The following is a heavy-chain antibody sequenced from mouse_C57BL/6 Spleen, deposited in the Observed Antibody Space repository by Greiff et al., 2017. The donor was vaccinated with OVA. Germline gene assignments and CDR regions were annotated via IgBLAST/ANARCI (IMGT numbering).Heavy chain of an antibody. D-gene: IGHD3-3*01. CDR3: TEGTEYFDY. CDR1: GFTFSNYW. J-gene: IGHJ2*01. V-gene: IGHV6-3*01. Sequence: EVKVVESGGGLVQPGGSMKLSCVASGFTFSNYWMNWVRQSPEKGLEWVAQIRLKSDNYATHYAESVKGRFTISRDDSKSSVYLQMNNLRAEDTGIYYCTEGTEYFDYWGQGTTLTVSS. CDR2: IRLKSDNYAT.